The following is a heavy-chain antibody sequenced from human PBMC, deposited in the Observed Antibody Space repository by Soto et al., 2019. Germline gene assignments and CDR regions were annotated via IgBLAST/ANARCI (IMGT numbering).Heavy chain of an antibody. CDR1: GFTFDDYT. D-gene: IGHD3-22*01. Sequence: VGSLRLSCAASGFTFDDYTMHWVRQAPGKGLEWVSLISWDGGSTYYADPVKGRFTISRDNSKNSLYLQMNSLRTEDTALYYCAKDRSGGSSGYYYVTYFDYWGQGTLVTVSS. V-gene: IGHV3-43*01. J-gene: IGHJ4*02. CDR2: ISWDGGST. CDR3: AKDRSGGSSGYYYVTYFDY.